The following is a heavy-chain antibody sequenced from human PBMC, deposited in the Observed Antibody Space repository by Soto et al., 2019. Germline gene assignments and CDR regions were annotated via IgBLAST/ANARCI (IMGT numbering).Heavy chain of an antibody. J-gene: IGHJ4*02. CDR2: TAYSGKT. V-gene: IGHV4-59*08. CDR3: ARAVGDPLYYLDY. D-gene: IGHD6-19*01. CDR1: SDSISSYY. Sequence: QVRLQESGPGLVRPSETLSLTCTVSSDSISSYYWIWIRQSPGKGLEWIGYTAYSGKTNYNPSLKCRVTISADTSKNQSSLRLSSVTAADTAVYYCARAVGDPLYYLDYWGQGTLVTVSS.